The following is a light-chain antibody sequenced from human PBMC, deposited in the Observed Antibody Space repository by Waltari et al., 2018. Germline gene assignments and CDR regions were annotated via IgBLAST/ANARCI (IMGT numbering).Light chain of an antibody. V-gene: IGLV2-18*02. Sequence: QSALTQPPSVSGSPGPSVTIPCPGTSSDIGRYDRVSWYHPSPGTAPKLLLIEVYFRPAGVRCCVAGSKDGNSPSLTISGLQIEDDGDYYGSAVTSSNVMFGGGTKLTVL. CDR2: EVY. CDR3: SAVTSSNVM. J-gene: IGLJ3*02. CDR1: SSDIGRYDR.